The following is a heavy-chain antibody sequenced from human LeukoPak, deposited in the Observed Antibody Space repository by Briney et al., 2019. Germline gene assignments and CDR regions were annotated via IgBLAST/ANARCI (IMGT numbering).Heavy chain of an antibody. D-gene: IGHD5-18*01. V-gene: IGHV4-31*03. Sequence: SETLSLTCTVSGGSISSGNYYWSWIRQHPGKGLEWIGYIYYSGSTYYNPSLKSRVTISVDTSKNQFSLKLSSVTAADTAVYYCARDSYGYGGSRAFDIWGQGTMVTVSS. J-gene: IGHJ3*02. CDR3: ARDSYGYGGSRAFDI. CDR2: IYYSGST. CDR1: GGSISSGNYY.